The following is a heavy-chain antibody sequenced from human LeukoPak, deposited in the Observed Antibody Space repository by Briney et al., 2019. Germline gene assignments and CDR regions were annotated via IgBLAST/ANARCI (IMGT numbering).Heavy chain of an antibody. CDR1: GGSISSSKW. J-gene: IGHJ4*02. CDR3: ARVPLDYSGSYSGEFYY. CDR2: IYHSGRT. V-gene: IGHV4-4*02. Sequence: SETLSLTCAVSGGSISSSKWRSWVRQPPGKGPEWNGEIYHSGRTNYNPSLKSRFTISVDKSKNQFSLKLSSVTAADTAVYYCARVPLDYSGSYSGEFYYWGQGTLVTVSS. D-gene: IGHD1-26*01.